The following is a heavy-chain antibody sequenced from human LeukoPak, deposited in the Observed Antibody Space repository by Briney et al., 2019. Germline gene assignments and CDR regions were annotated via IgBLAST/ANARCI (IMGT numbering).Heavy chain of an antibody. CDR2: ISSSSSYI. J-gene: IGHJ4*02. V-gene: IGHV3-21*01. CDR1: GFTFSSYS. D-gene: IGHD6-19*01. Sequence: GGSLRLSCAAFGFTFSSYSMNWVRQAPGKGLEWVSSISSSSSYIYYADSVKGRFTISRDNAKNSLYLQMNSLRAEDTAVYYCAGGSRSAVAFDYWGQGTLVTVSS. CDR3: AGGSRSAVAFDY.